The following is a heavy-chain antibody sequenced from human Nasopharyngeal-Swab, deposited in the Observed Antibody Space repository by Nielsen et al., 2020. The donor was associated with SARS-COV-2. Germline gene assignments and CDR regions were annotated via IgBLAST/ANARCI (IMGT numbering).Heavy chain of an antibody. CDR3: AKKVDGWYGFDY. CDR1: GFTFDDYA. J-gene: IGHJ4*02. V-gene: IGHV3-23*01. D-gene: IGHD6-19*01. Sequence: GESLKISCAASGFTFDDYAMDWVRQAPGKGLEWVSGLTSDGASTDYADSVKGRFTISRDTSKNTVYMQMNSLRAEDTAVYYCAKKVDGWYGFDYWGQGTLVTVSS. CDR2: LTSDGAST.